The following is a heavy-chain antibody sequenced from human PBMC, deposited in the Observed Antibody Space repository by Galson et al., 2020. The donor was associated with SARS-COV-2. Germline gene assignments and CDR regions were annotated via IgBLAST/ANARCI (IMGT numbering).Heavy chain of an antibody. D-gene: IGHD2-21*01. Sequence: GGSLRLSCAASGFTFSSYWMHWVRQAPGKGLVWVSRINSDMTTTTYADSVKGRFTVSRDNAKNTLYLQMNSLGAEDTAVYYCARDILGYWGQGTRVTVSS. CDR1: GFTFSSYW. CDR2: INSDMTTT. CDR3: ARDILGY. V-gene: IGHV3-74*01. J-gene: IGHJ4*02.